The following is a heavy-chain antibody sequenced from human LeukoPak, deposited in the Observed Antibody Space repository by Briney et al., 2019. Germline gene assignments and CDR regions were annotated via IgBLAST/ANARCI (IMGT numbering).Heavy chain of an antibody. V-gene: IGHV4-4*07. CDR2: IYTSGST. CDR1: GGSISNYY. D-gene: IGHD3-22*01. CDR3: ARVLTGYYDSSGYNNWFDP. J-gene: IGHJ5*02. Sequence: PSETLSLTCTVSGGSISNYYWSWLRQPAGRGLEWIGRIYTSGSTNYNPSLKSRVAMSVDTSKNQFSLKLSSVTAADTAVYYCARVLTGYYDSSGYNNWFDPWGQGTLVTVSS.